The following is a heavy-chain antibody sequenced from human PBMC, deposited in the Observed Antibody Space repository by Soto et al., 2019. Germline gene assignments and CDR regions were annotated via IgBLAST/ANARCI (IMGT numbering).Heavy chain of an antibody. CDR2: TYYKSKWNN. Sequence: LTCVISGDSVSSNSAGWNWIRQSPSRGLEWLGRTYYKSKWNNDYALSVKSRITINPDTSKNQFSLHLYSVTPEDTAVYYCTGITWFRGMDVWGQGTPVTVSS. D-gene: IGHD3-10*01. CDR1: GDSVSSNSAG. CDR3: TGITWFRGMDV. J-gene: IGHJ6*02. V-gene: IGHV6-1*01.